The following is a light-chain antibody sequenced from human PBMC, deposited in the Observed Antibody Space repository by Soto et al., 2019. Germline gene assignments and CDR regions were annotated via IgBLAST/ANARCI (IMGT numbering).Light chain of an antibody. J-gene: IGLJ1*01. CDR2: DVS. V-gene: IGLV2-11*01. CDR3: CSYAGSYV. CDR1: SSDVGTYNY. Sequence: QSALTQPRSVSGSPGQSVTISCTGTSSDVGTYNYVSWYQQHPGKAPKLMIYDVSKRPSGVPDRFSGSKSGNTASLTISRLQAEDEADYYCCSYAGSYVFGTGTKLTVL.